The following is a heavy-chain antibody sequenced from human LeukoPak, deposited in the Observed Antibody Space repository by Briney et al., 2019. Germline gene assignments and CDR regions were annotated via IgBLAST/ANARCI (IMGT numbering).Heavy chain of an antibody. V-gene: IGHV3-69-1*01. Sequence: GGSLRLSCAASGFTFSDHSMHWVRQAPGKGLEWVAFVSWDHGTYYIDSVKGRFTVSRDNAKNSLYLQMNSLRAEDTAVYYCASDPPLWFGESPFDYWGQGTLVTVSS. J-gene: IGHJ4*02. CDR3: ASDPPLWFGESPFDY. D-gene: IGHD3-10*01. CDR2: VSWDHGT. CDR1: GFTFSDHS.